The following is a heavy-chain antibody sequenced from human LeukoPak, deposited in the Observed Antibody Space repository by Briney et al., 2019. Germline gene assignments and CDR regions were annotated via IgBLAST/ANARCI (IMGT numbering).Heavy chain of an antibody. CDR3: ARRYCSGGSCSASFDY. CDR1: DGSFSGYY. J-gene: IGHJ4*02. CDR2: INHSGST. Sequence: SETLSLTCAVYDGSFSGYYWSWIRQPPGKGLEWIGEINHSGSTNYNPSLKSRVTISVDTSKNQFSLKLSSVTAADTAVYYCARRYCSGGSCSASFDYWGQGTLVTVSS. V-gene: IGHV4-34*01. D-gene: IGHD2-15*01.